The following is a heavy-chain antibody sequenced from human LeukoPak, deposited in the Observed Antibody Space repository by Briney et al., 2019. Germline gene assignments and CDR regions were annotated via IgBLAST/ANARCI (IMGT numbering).Heavy chain of an antibody. J-gene: IGHJ3*02. CDR2: IYPGDSDT. V-gene: IGHV5-51*01. Sequence: GESLKISCKGSGYSFTSYWIGWVRQMPGKGLEWMGIIYPGDSDTRYSPSFQGQVTISADKSISTAYLQWSSLKASDTAMYYCARGDYDILTGLDAFDIWGQGTMVTVSS. D-gene: IGHD3-9*01. CDR1: GYSFTSYW. CDR3: ARGDYDILTGLDAFDI.